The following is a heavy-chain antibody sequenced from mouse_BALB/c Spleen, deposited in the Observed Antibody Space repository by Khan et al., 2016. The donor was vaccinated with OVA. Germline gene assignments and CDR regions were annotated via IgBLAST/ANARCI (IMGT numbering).Heavy chain of an antibody. CDR1: GFSLTSFG. V-gene: IGHV2-9*02. D-gene: IGHD2-3*01. J-gene: IGHJ4*01. CDR3: ARSDAYYADAMDY. CDR2: IWAGGST. Sequence: QVQLQQSGPGLVAPSQSLSITCTVSGFSLTSFGVHWVRQPPGKGLEWLGVIWAGGSTNYNSALMSRLSISKDNSKSQVFLKMNSLQTDDTAMFYCARSDAYYADAMDYWGRGTSVTVSS.